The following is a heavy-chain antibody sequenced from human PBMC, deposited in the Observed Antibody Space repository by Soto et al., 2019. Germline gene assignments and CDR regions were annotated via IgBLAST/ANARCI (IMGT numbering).Heavy chain of an antibody. CDR1: GYTFTNYG. J-gene: IGHJ5*02. Sequence: QVHLVQSGGEVKKPGASVKVSCKASGYTFTNYGVARVRQAPGQGLEWMGWTSAYTLNTNYAQKFQGRVTVTTDTSTSTAYMELRSLRPDDTAVYYCARADHGRAPRGGNWFDPWGQGTLVTVSS. CDR3: ARADHGRAPRGGNWFDP. D-gene: IGHD4-17*01. V-gene: IGHV1-18*01. CDR2: TSAYTLNT.